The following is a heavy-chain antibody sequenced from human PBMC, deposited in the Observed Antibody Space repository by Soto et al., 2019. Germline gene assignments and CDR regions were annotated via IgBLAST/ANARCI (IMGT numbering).Heavy chain of an antibody. CDR3: ARLYSTMITFDY. V-gene: IGHV1-69*06. CDR1: GDSFKNYA. CDR2: IIPLFGTA. Sequence: QVQLVQSGAEVKKPGSSVKISCKTSGDSFKNYAIGWVRQVPGQGLEWTGSIIPLFGTANYARMFEGRVTITADKSTTTVYMELGSLRSEDTAVYYCARLYSTMITFDYWGQGTLVTVSS. J-gene: IGHJ4*02. D-gene: IGHD3-22*01.